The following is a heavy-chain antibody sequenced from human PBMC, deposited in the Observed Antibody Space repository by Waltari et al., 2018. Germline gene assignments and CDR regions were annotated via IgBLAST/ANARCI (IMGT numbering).Heavy chain of an antibody. J-gene: IGHJ4*02. CDR3: ARDRGMIAAAGIGHFDY. Sequence: QVQLVESGGGVVQPGRSLRLSCAASGFTFSSYGMHWVRQAPGKGLEWVAVIWYDGSNKYYADSVKGRFTISRDNSKNTRYLQMNSLRAEDTAVYYCARDRGMIAAAGIGHFDYWGQGTLVTVSS. CDR1: GFTFSSYG. V-gene: IGHV3-33*01. D-gene: IGHD6-13*01. CDR2: IWYDGSNK.